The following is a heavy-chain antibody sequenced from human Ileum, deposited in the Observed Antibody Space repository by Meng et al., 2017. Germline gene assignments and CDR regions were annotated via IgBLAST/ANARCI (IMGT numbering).Heavy chain of an antibody. CDR3: ARSFHESSWGSYRYLFGL. J-gene: IGHJ4*02. CDR2: VFYSGST. Sequence: QVQLQEWGPGRVKPSETLSLACTVSGDSLGTHYWSWIRQPPGKGLEWIGYVFYSGSTNYNPSLKSRVAISVDTSKNQVSLKLTSVTAADTAVYYCARSFHESSWGSYRYLFGLWGQGALVTVSS. CDR1: GDSLGTHY. D-gene: IGHD3-16*02. V-gene: IGHV4-59*11.